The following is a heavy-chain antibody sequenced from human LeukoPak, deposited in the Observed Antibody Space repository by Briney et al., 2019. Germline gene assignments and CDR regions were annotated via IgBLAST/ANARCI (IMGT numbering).Heavy chain of an antibody. J-gene: IGHJ4*02. D-gene: IGHD5-18*01. Sequence: GGSLRLPCAASGFTFGSYAMYWVRQAPGKGLEWVSGISGSGGSTFYADSVKGRFTISRDNSENTVYLQMNSLRADDTAVYYCAKDRGYSLVYYFDYWGQGTLVTVSS. CDR1: GFTFGSYA. CDR2: ISGSGGST. CDR3: AKDRGYSLVYYFDY. V-gene: IGHV3-23*01.